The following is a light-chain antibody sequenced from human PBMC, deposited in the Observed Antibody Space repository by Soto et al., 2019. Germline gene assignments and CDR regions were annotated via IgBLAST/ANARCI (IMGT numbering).Light chain of an antibody. Sequence: EILLTQSPDTLSLSPGERATLSCRAAQSVGTRLAWYQHKTGQAPRLLIYDASSRATGIPDRFSGSGSGTDFTLTISRLEPEDFAVYYRQQYGSSRTFGQGTKV. V-gene: IGKV3-20*01. CDR2: DAS. CDR3: QQYGSSRT. CDR1: QSVGTR. J-gene: IGKJ1*01.